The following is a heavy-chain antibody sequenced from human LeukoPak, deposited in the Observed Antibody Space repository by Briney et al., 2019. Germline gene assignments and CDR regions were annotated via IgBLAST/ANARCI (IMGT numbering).Heavy chain of an antibody. D-gene: IGHD3-16*01. J-gene: IGHJ4*02. Sequence: GGSLRLSCAASGFTFTSYWMHWVRQAPGKGLVWVSRINSDGSSTSYADSVKGRFTISRDNAKSTLYLQMNSLRAEDTAVYYCASRGGPASYADYWGQGTLVTVSS. V-gene: IGHV3-74*01. CDR2: INSDGSST. CDR3: ASRGGPASYADY. CDR1: GFTFTSYW.